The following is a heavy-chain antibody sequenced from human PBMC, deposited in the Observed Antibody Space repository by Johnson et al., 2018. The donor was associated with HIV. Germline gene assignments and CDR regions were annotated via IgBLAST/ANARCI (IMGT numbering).Heavy chain of an antibody. Sequence: QVQLVESGGGVVQPGRSLRLSCAASGFTFSSYAMHWVRQAPGKGLEWVAVISYDGTNQFYADSVKGRFTFSRDNSKNTLYLEMYSLRVEDTAVYYCVKMYDNFWSGYSAQMDAFDVWGQGTMVTVSS. CDR3: VKMYDNFWSGYSAQMDAFDV. CDR2: ISYDGTNQ. V-gene: IGHV3-30*04. CDR1: GFTFSSYA. D-gene: IGHD3-3*01. J-gene: IGHJ3*01.